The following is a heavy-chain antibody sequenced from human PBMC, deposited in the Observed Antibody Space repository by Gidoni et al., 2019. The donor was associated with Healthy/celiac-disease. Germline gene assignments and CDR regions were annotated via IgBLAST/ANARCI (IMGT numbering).Heavy chain of an antibody. V-gene: IGHV4-34*01. J-gene: IGHJ4*02. CDR3: ARGRGRGSTASLYYYGSGSHFDY. Sequence: QVQLQQWGAGLLKPSETLSLTCAVYGGSFSGYYWSWIRQPPGKGLEWIGEANHSGSTNYNPSLKSRVTISVDTSKNQFSLKLSSVTAADTAVYYCARGRGRGSTASLYYYGSGSHFDYWGQGTLVTVSS. D-gene: IGHD3-10*01. CDR2: ANHSGST. CDR1: GGSFSGYY.